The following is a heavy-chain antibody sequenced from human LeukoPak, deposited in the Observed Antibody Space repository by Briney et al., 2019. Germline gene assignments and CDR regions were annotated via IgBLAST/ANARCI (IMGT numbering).Heavy chain of an antibody. Sequence: PSETLSLTCAVSGGSINSETYYWAWIGQNPGKDLEWIGYIYRTGITYPNPSLKSRVTIPVDTSKNQFSLKLSSVTAADTAVYYCARKAAAGTRDYYYYYGMDVWGQGTTVTVSS. D-gene: IGHD6-13*01. CDR3: ARKAAAGTRDYYYYYGMDV. J-gene: IGHJ6*02. CDR1: GGSINSETYY. CDR2: IYRTGIT. V-gene: IGHV4-31*11.